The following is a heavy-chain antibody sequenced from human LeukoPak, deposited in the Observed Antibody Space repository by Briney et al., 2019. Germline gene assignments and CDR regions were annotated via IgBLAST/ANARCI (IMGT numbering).Heavy chain of an antibody. Sequence: SQTLSLTCTVSGGSISSGSYYWSWIRQPAGKGLEWIGRIYTSGSTNYNPSLKSRVTISVDTSKNQFSLKLSSVTAADTAVYYCAGGSITIFGVDHYYYYYGMDVWGQGTTVTVSS. CDR2: IYTSGST. CDR1: GGSISSGSYY. CDR3: AGGSITIFGVDHYYYYYGMDV. D-gene: IGHD3-3*01. J-gene: IGHJ6*02. V-gene: IGHV4-61*02.